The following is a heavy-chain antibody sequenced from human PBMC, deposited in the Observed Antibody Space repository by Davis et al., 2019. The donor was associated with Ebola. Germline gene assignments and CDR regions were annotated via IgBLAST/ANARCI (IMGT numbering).Heavy chain of an antibody. V-gene: IGHV1-46*01. Sequence: AASVKVSCKASGYTFTSYYKHWVRQAPGQGLEWMGIINPSGGSTSYAQKFQGRVTMTRDTSTSTVYMELSSLRSEDTAVYYCARSRFGGGNVRGFGDYWGQGTLVTVSS. CDR2: INPSGGST. J-gene: IGHJ4*02. CDR3: ARSRFGGGNVRGFGDY. D-gene: IGHD4-23*01. CDR1: GYTFTSYY.